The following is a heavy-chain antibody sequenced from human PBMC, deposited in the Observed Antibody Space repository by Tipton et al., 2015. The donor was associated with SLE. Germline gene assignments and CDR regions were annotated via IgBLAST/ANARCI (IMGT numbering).Heavy chain of an antibody. D-gene: IGHD2-21*01. CDR1: GGSISSSSSY. J-gene: IGHJ4*02. Sequence: LRLSCTVSGGSISSSSSYWGWIRQPPGKGLEWIGSIYYRGGTHYNPSLKSRVTVSVDTSKNQFSLKLTSVTAADTAVYYCATDSDCGGDCLDTWGQGTLVTVSS. CDR2: IYYRGGT. CDR3: ATDSDCGGDCLDT. V-gene: IGHV4-39*07.